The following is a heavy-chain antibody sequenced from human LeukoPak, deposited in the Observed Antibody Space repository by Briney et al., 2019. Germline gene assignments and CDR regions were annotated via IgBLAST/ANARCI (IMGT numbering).Heavy chain of an antibody. D-gene: IGHD3-3*01. Sequence: GASVKVSCKASGGTFSSCAISWVRQAPGQGLEWMGGIIPIFGTANYAQKFQGRVTITADESTSTAYMELSSLRSEDTAVYYCARGLHYDFWSGYWFDYWGQGTLVTVSS. CDR2: IIPIFGTA. J-gene: IGHJ4*02. CDR1: GGTFSSCA. CDR3: ARGLHYDFWSGYWFDY. V-gene: IGHV1-69*13.